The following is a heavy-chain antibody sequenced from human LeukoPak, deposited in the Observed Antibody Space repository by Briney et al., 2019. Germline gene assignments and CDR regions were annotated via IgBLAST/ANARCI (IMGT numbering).Heavy chain of an antibody. D-gene: IGHD3-3*01. CDR2: IKQDGSER. CDR1: GLTFSSYW. J-gene: IGHJ4*02. Sequence: GGSLRLSCAASGLTFSSYWISSVRQAPGKGLERVANIKQDGSERYYVDPVKGRFTISRDNAKNSLYLQMNSLRAEDTAVYYCARVGGVYYDFWSGYPTGFDYWGQGTLVTVSS. V-gene: IGHV3-7*01. CDR3: ARVGGVYYDFWSGYPTGFDY.